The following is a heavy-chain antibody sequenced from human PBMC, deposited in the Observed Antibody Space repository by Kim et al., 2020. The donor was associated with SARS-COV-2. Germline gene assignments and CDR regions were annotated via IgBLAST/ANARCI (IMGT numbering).Heavy chain of an antibody. D-gene: IGHD5-18*01. J-gene: IGHJ3*02. CDR3: AKCFRWEYIYDAFDI. CDR1: GFTFSSYG. V-gene: IGHV3-30*18. CDR2: ISYDGSNK. Sequence: GGSLRLSCAASGFTFSSYGMHWVRQAPGKGLEWVAVISYDGSNKYYADSVKGRFTISRDNSKNTLYLQMNSLRAEDTAVYYCAKCFRWEYIYDAFDIWGQGTMVTVSS.